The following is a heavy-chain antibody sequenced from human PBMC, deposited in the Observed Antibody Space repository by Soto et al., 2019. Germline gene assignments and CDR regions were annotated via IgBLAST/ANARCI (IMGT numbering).Heavy chain of an antibody. V-gene: IGHV5-51*01. D-gene: IGHD6-19*01. CDR1: GYSFTSYW. CDR2: IYPGDSDT. CDR3: ARPAGLISSGWYGGIDY. J-gene: IGHJ4*02. Sequence: GESLKISCKGSGYSFTSYWIGWVRQVPGKGLEWMGIIYPGDSDTRYSPSFQGQVTISADKSISTAYLQWSSLKASDTAMYYCARPAGLISSGWYGGIDYWGQGTLVTVYS.